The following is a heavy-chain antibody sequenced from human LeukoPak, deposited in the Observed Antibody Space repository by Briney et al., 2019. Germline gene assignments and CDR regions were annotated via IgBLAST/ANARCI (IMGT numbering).Heavy chain of an antibody. V-gene: IGHV1-8*01. Sequence: ASVKVSCKASGYTFTSYDINWVRQATGQGLEWMGWMNPNSGNTGHAQKFQGRVTMTRNTSISTAYMELSSLRSEDTAVYYCARDDCGGDCSIFDYWGQGTLVTVSS. J-gene: IGHJ4*02. CDR1: GYTFTSYD. D-gene: IGHD2-21*02. CDR2: MNPNSGNT. CDR3: ARDDCGGDCSIFDY.